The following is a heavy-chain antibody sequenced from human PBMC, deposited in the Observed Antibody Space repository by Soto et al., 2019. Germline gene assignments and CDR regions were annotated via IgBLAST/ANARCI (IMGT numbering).Heavy chain of an antibody. CDR2: ISGSGGST. Sequence: GGSLRLSCAASGFTFSSYAMSWVRQAPGKGLEWVSAISGSGGSTYYADSVKGRFTISRDNSKNTLYLQMNSLRAEDTAVYYCATRGVGSYCSSTSCDAFDYWGQGTLVTVSS. CDR3: ATRGVGSYCSSTSCDAFDY. J-gene: IGHJ4*02. V-gene: IGHV3-23*01. CDR1: GFTFSSYA. D-gene: IGHD2-2*01.